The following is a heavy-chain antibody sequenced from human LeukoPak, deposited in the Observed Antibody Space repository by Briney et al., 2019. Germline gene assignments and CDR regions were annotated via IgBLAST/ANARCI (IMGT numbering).Heavy chain of an antibody. Sequence: GGSLRLSCAASGFTFDDYAMHWVRQAPGKGLEWVSGINWNSGTIGYADSVKGRFTISRDNSKNTLYLQMNSLRAEDTAVYYCARSTVYCGGDCYIGPLDYWGQGTLVTVSS. CDR3: ARSTVYCGGDCYIGPLDY. CDR2: INWNSGTI. CDR1: GFTFDDYA. D-gene: IGHD2-21*02. J-gene: IGHJ4*02. V-gene: IGHV3-9*01.